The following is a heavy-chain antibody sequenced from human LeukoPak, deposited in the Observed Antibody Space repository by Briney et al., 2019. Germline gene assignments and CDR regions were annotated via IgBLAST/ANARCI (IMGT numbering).Heavy chain of an antibody. J-gene: IGHJ3*02. Sequence: GGSLRLSCAASGLTVSSNYMSWVRQAPGKGLVWVSLIYSGGSTYYADSVKGRFTISRDNSKNTLYLQMNSLRAEDTAVYYCASYYYGSGELFHAFDIWGQGTMVTVSS. V-gene: IGHV3-66*01. CDR1: GLTVSSNY. CDR3: ASYYYGSGELFHAFDI. CDR2: IYSGGST. D-gene: IGHD3-10*01.